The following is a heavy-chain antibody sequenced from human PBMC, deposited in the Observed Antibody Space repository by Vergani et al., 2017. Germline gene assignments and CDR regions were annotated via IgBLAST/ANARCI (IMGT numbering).Heavy chain of an antibody. CDR3: ARDQTGTTWIHYYYYMDV. J-gene: IGHJ6*03. CDR1: GFTFSSYW. V-gene: IGHV3-7*01. D-gene: IGHD1-7*01. Sequence: EVQLVESGGGLVQPGGSLRLSCAASGFTFSSYWMSWVRQAPGKGLEWVANIKQDGREQYYVDSVKGRFTISRDNATNSLYLQMNSLRAEDTAVYYCARDQTGTTWIHYYYYMDVWGKGTTVTVSS. CDR2: IKQDGREQ.